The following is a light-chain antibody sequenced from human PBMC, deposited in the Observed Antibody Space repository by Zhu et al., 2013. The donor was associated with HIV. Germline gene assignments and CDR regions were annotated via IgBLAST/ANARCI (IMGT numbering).Light chain of an antibody. CDR1: QAISYS. CDR3: QQYSDYSWM. V-gene: IGKV1-5*03. Sequence: DIQMTQSPSSLSASVGDRVTITCRASQAISYSLAWYQQKPGKVPQLLIYGASTLEVGVPSRFSGSGFGTEFTLTISGLQPDDFATYYCQQYSDYSWMFGQGTKVEIK. J-gene: IGKJ1*01. CDR2: GAS.